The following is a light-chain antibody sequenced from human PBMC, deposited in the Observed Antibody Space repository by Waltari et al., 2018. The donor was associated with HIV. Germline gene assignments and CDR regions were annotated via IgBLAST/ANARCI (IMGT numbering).Light chain of an antibody. J-gene: IGLJ2*01. Sequence: QSVLTQSPSASGTPGQRVTISCSGGSSNIGSNGVDSDQQFPGTAPKLLIYSNNQRPSGVPDRFSGSKSGTSASLAISGLQSEDEATYYCATLDDSLNGPIFGGGTRLTVL. CDR3: ATLDDSLNGPI. CDR2: SNN. V-gene: IGLV1-44*01. CDR1: SSNIGSNG.